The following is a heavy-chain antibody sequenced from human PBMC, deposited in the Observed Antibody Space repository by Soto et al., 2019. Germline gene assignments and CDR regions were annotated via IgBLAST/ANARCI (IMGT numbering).Heavy chain of an antibody. CDR1: GGSISSYY. CDR2: IYYSGST. V-gene: IGHV4-59*01. Sequence: SETLSLTCTVSGGSISSYYWSWIRQPPGKGLEWIGYIYYSGSTNYNPSLKSRVTISVDTSKNQFSLKLSSVTAADTAVYYCARAAWFGMATIGGYYYYYGMDVWGQGTTVTVSS. J-gene: IGHJ6*02. CDR3: ARAAWFGMATIGGYYYYYGMDV. D-gene: IGHD3-16*01.